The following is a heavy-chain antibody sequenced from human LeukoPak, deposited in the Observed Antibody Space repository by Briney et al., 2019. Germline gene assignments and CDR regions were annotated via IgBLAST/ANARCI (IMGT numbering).Heavy chain of an antibody. Sequence: SETLSLTCAVYGGSFSGYYWSWIRQPPGKGLEWIGEINHSGSTNYNPSLKSRVTISVDTSKNQFSLKLSSVTAADTAVYYCARRRLWGYYYMDVWGKGTTVTVSS. CDR3: ARRRLWGYYYMDV. V-gene: IGHV4-34*01. CDR1: GGSFSGYY. D-gene: IGHD2-21*01. J-gene: IGHJ6*03. CDR2: INHSGST.